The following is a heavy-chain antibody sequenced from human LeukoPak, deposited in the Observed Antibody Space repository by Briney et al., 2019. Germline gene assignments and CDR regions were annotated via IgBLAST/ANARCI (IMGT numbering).Heavy chain of an antibody. CDR1: GGSISSGGYS. CDR2: IHHSGST. CDR3: ARAPYDSSGYYDY. D-gene: IGHD3-22*01. Sequence: SQTLSLTCAVSGGSISSGGYSWSWIRQPPGKGLEWIGYIHHSGSTYYNPSLKSRVTISVDRSKNQFSLKLSSVTAADTAVYYCARAPYDSSGYYDYWGQGTLVTVSS. J-gene: IGHJ4*02. V-gene: IGHV4-30-2*01.